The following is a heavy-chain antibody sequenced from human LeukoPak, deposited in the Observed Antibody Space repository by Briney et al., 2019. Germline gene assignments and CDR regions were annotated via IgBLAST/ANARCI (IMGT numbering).Heavy chain of an antibody. CDR3: ARETLDGGAFDI. J-gene: IGHJ3*02. D-gene: IGHD1-1*01. CDR2: INHSGST. Sequence: SETLSLTCAVYGGSFSGYYWSWIRQPPGKGLEWIGEINHSGSTNYNPSLKSRVTISVDTSKNQFSLKLSSVTAADTAVYYCARETLDGGAFDIWGQGTMVTVSS. CDR1: GGSFSGYY. V-gene: IGHV4-34*01.